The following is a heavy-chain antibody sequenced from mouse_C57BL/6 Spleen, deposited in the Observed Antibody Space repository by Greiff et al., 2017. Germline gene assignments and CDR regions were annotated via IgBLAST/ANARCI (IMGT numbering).Heavy chain of an antibody. J-gene: IGHJ1*03. V-gene: IGHV5-17*01. CDR2: ISSGSSTL. CDR3: ARTDYYYGSSLHWYFDV. D-gene: IGHD1-1*01. CDR1: GFTFSDYG. Sequence: EVKVVESGGGLVKPGGSLKLSCAASGFTFSDYGMHWVRQAPEKGLEWVAYISSGSSTLYYADTVQGRFTISRDNAKNTLFLQMTSLRSEDTAMYYCARTDYYYGSSLHWYFDVWGTGTTVTVSS.